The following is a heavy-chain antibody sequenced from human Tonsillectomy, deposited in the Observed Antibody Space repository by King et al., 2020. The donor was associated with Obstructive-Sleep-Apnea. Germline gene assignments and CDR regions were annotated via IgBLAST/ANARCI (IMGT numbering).Heavy chain of an antibody. J-gene: IGHJ3*02. CDR3: ATDSSVRAFDI. D-gene: IGHD5/OR15-5a*01. CDR2: INLNSGDT. Sequence: QLVQSGAEVKKPGASVRVSCKASGFTFIGYSIHWVRQAPGQGLEWLGWINLNSGDTDFAQTFQGRVTMTRDTSISTAYMDLSRLTSDDTAVYYCATDSSVRAFDIWGQGTMVTVSS. CDR1: GFTFIGYS. V-gene: IGHV1-2*02.